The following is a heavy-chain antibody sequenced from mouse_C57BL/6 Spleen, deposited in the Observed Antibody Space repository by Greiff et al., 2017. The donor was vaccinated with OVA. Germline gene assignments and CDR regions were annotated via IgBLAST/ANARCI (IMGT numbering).Heavy chain of an antibody. J-gene: IGHJ3*01. Sequence: QVQLQQPGAELVMPGASVKLSCKASGYTFTSYWMHWVKQRPGQGLEWIGETDPSDSYTNYNQKFKGKSTLTVDKSSSTAYMQLSSLTSEDSAVYYCARRSNYGKRAYWGQGTLVTVSA. V-gene: IGHV1-69*01. CDR1: GYTFTSYW. CDR2: TDPSDSYT. CDR3: ARRSNYGKRAY. D-gene: IGHD2-5*01.